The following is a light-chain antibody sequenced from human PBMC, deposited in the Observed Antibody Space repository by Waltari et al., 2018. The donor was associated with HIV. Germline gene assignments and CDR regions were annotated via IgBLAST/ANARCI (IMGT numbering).Light chain of an antibody. V-gene: IGLV2-14*03. CDR2: GVN. CDR3: SSTADLESVT. J-gene: IGLJ2*01. Sequence: SALTQPASVSGSLGQSVTISCTGATRALGDFVSWYQPHPGRAPQPLFSGVNRRPSGISHRFFASKSGATASLTIARLQADDEGCYYCSSTADLESVTFGGGT. CDR1: TRALGDF.